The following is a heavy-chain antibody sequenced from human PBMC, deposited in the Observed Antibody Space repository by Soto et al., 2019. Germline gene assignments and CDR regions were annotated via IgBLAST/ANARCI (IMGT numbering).Heavy chain of an antibody. CDR3: AREGPPSSSWYPDDQNWLDP. V-gene: IGHV4-30-4*02. J-gene: IGHJ5*02. Sequence: PSETLSLTCTVSGGSISSGDYYWSWIRQPPGKGLEWIGYIYYSGSTYYNPSLKSRVTISVDTSKNQFSLKLSSVTAADTAVYYCAREGPPSSSWYPDDQNWLDPWGQGTLVTVSS. CDR1: GGSISSGDYY. D-gene: IGHD6-13*01. CDR2: IYYSGST.